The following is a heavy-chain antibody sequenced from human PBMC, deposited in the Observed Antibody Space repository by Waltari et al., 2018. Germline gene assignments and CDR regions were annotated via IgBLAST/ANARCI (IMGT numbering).Heavy chain of an antibody. CDR1: GYSISSGYH. Sequence: QVQLQESGPGLVKPSETLSLTCAVSGYSISSGYHWGWIRQRPGKVLEWIGSIYHSGSTYYNPSLKSRVTISVDTSKNQFSLKLSSVTAADTAVYYCARAKKAAAGTGFDPWGQGTLVTVSS. J-gene: IGHJ5*02. CDR3: ARAKKAAAGTGFDP. CDR2: IYHSGST. D-gene: IGHD6-13*01. V-gene: IGHV4-38-2*01.